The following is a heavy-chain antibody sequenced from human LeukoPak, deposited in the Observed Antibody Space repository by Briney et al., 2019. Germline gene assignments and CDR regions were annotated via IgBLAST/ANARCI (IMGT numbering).Heavy chain of an antibody. CDR1: GYTFTGYY. Sequence: ASVKVSCKASGYTFTGYYMHWVRQAPGQGLEWMGWINPNSGGTNYAQKFQGRVTMTRDTSISTAYMELRSLRSDDTAVYYCARGGYCSGGSCYLIFDYWGQGTLVTVSS. V-gene: IGHV1-2*02. J-gene: IGHJ4*02. CDR2: INPNSGGT. D-gene: IGHD2-15*01. CDR3: ARGGYCSGGSCYLIFDY.